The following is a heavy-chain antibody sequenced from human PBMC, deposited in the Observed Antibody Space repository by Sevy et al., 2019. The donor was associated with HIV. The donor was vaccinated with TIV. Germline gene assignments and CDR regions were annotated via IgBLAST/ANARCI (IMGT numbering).Heavy chain of an antibody. CDR2: IFRNFRGVDVT. CDR3: AGARYDSSGSFDAFDI. V-gene: IGHV3-23*01. Sequence: GGSLRLSCTTSGFTFSTYAMTWVRQAPGKGLEWVSTIFRNFRGVDVTYYADSVKGRFTISGDSSRNKLYLQMNSLRAEDTAIYYCAGARYDSSGSFDAFDIWGQGTMVTVSS. J-gene: IGHJ3*02. D-gene: IGHD3-22*01. CDR1: GFTFSTYA.